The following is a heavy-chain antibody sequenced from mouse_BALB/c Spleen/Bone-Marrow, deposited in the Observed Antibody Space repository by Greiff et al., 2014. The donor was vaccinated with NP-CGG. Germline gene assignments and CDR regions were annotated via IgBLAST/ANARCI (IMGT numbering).Heavy chain of an antibody. CDR2: IDPANGNT. J-gene: IGHJ2*01. CDR3: ARTPRATFYFDY. V-gene: IGHV14-3*02. CDR1: GFNIKDTY. Sequence: VQLQQSGAELVKPGASVKLSCTASGFNIKDTYMHWVKQRPEQGLEWIGRIDPANGNTKYDPKFQGKATIKADTSSNTAYLQLFSLTSEDTAVYYCARTPRATFYFDYWGQGTTLTVSS. D-gene: IGHD3-1*01.